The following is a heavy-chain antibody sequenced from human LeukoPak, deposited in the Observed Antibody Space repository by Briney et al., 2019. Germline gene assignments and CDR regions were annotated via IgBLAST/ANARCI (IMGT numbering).Heavy chain of an antibody. Sequence: PSQTLSLTCTASGFSISSGSYNWSWIRQPAGKGLEWIGRIYTSGSTNYNPSLKSRFTISVDTSKNQLSLKLSSVNAADTAVYYCARHEEYFDLWGRGTLVTVSS. V-gene: IGHV4-61*02. CDR1: GFSISSGSYN. CDR3: ARHEEYFDL. J-gene: IGHJ2*01. CDR2: IYTSGST.